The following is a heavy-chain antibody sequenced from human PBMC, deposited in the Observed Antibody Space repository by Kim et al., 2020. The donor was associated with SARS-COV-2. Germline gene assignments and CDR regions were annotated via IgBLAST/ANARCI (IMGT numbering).Heavy chain of an antibody. CDR2: FSGGGYR. Sequence: GGSLRLSCAASGFNFSLYAMSWVRQAPGKGLEWVAAFSGGGYRSYTAYVKGRFTISRNNTRNKRQLQMNSLGAEDTAVYFCTEGKVTAGAGGAFDLWGQGTVVTVSS. CDR3: TEGKVTAGAGGAFDL. V-gene: IGHV3-23*01. J-gene: IGHJ3*01. D-gene: IGHD2-21*02. CDR1: GFNFSLYA.